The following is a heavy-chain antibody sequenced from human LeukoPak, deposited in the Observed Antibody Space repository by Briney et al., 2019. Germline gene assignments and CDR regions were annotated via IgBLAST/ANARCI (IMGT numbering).Heavy chain of an antibody. D-gene: IGHD3-22*01. CDR2: INPNSGGT. CDR3: AREVSEYYDSSGYFAGEIDY. J-gene: IGHJ4*02. Sequence: ASVKISCKASGYTFTCYYMHWVRQAPGQGLEWMGWINPNSGGTNYAQKFQGRVTMTRDTSISTAYMELSRLRSDDTAVYCCAREVSEYYDSSGYFAGEIDYWGQGTLVTVSS. CDR1: GYTFTCYY. V-gene: IGHV1-2*02.